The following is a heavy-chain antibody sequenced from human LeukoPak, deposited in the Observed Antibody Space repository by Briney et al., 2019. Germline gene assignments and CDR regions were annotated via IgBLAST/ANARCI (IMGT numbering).Heavy chain of an antibody. CDR2: ISSSSSYI. V-gene: IGHV3-21*01. CDR1: GFTFSSYS. Sequence: GGSLRLSCAASGFTFSSYSMNWVRQAPGKGLEWVSSISSSSSYIYYADSVKGRFTISRDSAKNSLYLQMNSLRAEDTAVYYCARDSVPGSWEFDYWGQGTLVTVSS. D-gene: IGHD6-13*01. CDR3: ARDSVPGSWEFDY. J-gene: IGHJ4*02.